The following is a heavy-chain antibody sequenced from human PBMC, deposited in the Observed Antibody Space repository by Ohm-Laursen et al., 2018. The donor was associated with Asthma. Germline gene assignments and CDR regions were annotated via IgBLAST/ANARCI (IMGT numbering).Heavy chain of an antibody. CDR1: GFTFNKSW. V-gene: IGHV3-7*05. CDR2: INENGGEK. Sequence: GSLRLSCAAPGFTFNKSWMSWVRQTPGKGLEWVAHINENGGEKFYVDSVKGRVTISRDNAKNSLYLQMNSLTAEDTAVYYCARDPPVTTVTTGEYFDYWGQGTLVTVSS. J-gene: IGHJ4*02. CDR3: ARDPPVTTVTTGEYFDY. D-gene: IGHD4-17*01.